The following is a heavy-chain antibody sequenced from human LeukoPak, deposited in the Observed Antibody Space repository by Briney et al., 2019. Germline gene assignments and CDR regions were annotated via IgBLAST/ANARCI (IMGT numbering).Heavy chain of an antibody. Sequence: PSETLSLTCTVSGGSVSSYNYYWSWIRQPPGKGLEWIGYIYYSGSTNYNPSLKSRVTISVDTSKNQFSLKLSSVTAADTAVYYCARRPRITMVRGVIILNDNWFDPWGQGTLVTVSS. CDR2: IYYSGST. CDR3: ARRPRITMVRGVIILNDNWFDP. D-gene: IGHD3-10*01. J-gene: IGHJ5*02. V-gene: IGHV4-61*01. CDR1: GGSVSSYNYY.